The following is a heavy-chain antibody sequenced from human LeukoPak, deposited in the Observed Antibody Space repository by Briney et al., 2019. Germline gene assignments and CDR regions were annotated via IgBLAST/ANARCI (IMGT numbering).Heavy chain of an antibody. V-gene: IGHV1-8*02. J-gene: IGHJ4*02. CDR2: MNPNSGNT. D-gene: IGHD3-10*01. CDR3: ATSNVLLWFGESPTFDY. Sequence: ASVKVSCKASGYTFTNYDINWVRQATGQGLEWMGWMNPNSGNTGYAQKFQGRVTMTRNTSISTAYMELSSLRSEDTAVYYCATSNVLLWFGESPTFDYWGQGTLVTVSS. CDR1: GYTFTNYD.